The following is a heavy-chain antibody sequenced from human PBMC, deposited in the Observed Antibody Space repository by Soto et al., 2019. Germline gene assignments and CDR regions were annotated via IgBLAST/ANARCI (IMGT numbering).Heavy chain of an antibody. CDR3: ARAPGIQLWLSFDY. V-gene: IGHV1-2*04. D-gene: IGHD5-18*01. CDR1: GYTFTGYY. CDR2: INPNSGGT. J-gene: IGHJ4*01. Sequence: ASVKVSCKASGYTFTGYYMHWVRQAPGQGLEWMGWINPNSGGTNYAQKFQGWVTMTRDTSISTAYMELSRLRSDDTAVYYCARAPGIQLWLSFDYWGHGTLVTVSS.